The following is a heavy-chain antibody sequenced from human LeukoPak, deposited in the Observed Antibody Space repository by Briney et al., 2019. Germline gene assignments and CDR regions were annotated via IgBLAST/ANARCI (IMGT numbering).Heavy chain of an antibody. Sequence: PGGSLRLSCAVSGLTFSNYWMHWVRQAPGQGLVWVSRINSYGSITSYADSVKGRFTISRDNAKNTLYLQMNSLRAEDTAVYYCARYSTAWAYWGQGTLVTVSS. CDR1: GLTFSNYW. J-gene: IGHJ4*02. D-gene: IGHD6-19*01. V-gene: IGHV3-74*01. CDR3: ARYSTAWAY. CDR2: INSYGSIT.